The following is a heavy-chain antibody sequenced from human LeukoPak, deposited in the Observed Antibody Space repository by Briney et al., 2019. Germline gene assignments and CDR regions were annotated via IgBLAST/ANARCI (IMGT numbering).Heavy chain of an antibody. J-gene: IGHJ5*02. Sequence: GGSLRLSCAASRFTFSSYAMHWVRQAPGKGLEWVAVISYDGSNKYYADSVKGRFTISRDNSKNTLYLQMNSLRAEDTAVYYCASGGTVIDPSWGQGTLVTVSS. D-gene: IGHD4-17*01. CDR2: ISYDGSNK. CDR1: RFTFSSYA. V-gene: IGHV3-30*04. CDR3: ASGGTVIDPS.